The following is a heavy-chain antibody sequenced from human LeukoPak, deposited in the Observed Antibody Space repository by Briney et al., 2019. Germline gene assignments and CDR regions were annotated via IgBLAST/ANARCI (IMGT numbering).Heavy chain of an antibody. V-gene: IGHV3-23*01. D-gene: IGHD3-22*01. CDR3: AKDMDYYDSSGYWHSPDY. CDR1: GFTFSSYA. Sequence: GGSLRLSCAASGFTFSSYAMSWVRQAPGKGLEWVSAISGSGGSTYYADSVKGRFTISRDNSKNTLYLQMNSLRAEDTAVYYCAKDMDYYDSSGYWHSPDYWGQGTLVTVSS. J-gene: IGHJ4*02. CDR2: ISGSGGST.